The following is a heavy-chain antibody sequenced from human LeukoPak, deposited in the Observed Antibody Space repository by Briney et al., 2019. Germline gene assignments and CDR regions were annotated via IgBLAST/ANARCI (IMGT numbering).Heavy chain of an antibody. J-gene: IGHJ4*02. CDR1: GYTFTSYY. CDR2: INPNSGGT. V-gene: IGHV1-2*02. D-gene: IGHD3-22*01. CDR3: ARSEYLSYYYDSSGYRFDY. Sequence: ASVKVSCKASGYTFTSYYMHWVRQAPGQGLEWMGWINPNSGGTNYAQKFQGRVTMTRDTSISTAYMELSRLRSDDTAVYYCARSEYLSYYYDSSGYRFDYWGQGTLVTVSS.